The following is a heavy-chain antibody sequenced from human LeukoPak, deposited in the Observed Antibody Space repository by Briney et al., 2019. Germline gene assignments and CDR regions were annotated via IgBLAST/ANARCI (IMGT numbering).Heavy chain of an antibody. D-gene: IGHD1-26*01. CDR2: IYYSGST. Sequence: SETLSLTCTVSGGSISSYYWSWIRQPPGKGLEWIGYIYYSGSTNYNPSLKSRVTISVDTSKNQFSLKLSSVTAADTAVYYCARHSGIVADNWFDPWGQGTLVTVSS. V-gene: IGHV4-59*08. J-gene: IGHJ5*02. CDR3: ARHSGIVADNWFDP. CDR1: GGSISSYY.